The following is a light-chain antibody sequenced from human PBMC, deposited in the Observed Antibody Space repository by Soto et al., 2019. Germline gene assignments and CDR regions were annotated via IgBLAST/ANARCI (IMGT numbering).Light chain of an antibody. CDR3: QQRSSWPRIT. Sequence: EIVLTQSPGTLSLSPGERATLTCRASQSISTYLAWYQHKPGQAPRLLIYDASNRAAGVPARFSGGGSGTDFTLTISRLEPEDFAVYYCQQRSSWPRITFGQGTRLEI. J-gene: IGKJ5*01. V-gene: IGKV3-11*01. CDR2: DAS. CDR1: QSISTY.